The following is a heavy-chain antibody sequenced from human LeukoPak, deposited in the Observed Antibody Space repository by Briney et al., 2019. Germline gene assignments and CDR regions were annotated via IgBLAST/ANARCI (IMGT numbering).Heavy chain of an antibody. CDR2: IYYSGST. CDR1: GGSISSSSYY. Sequence: PSETLSLTCTVSGGSISSSSYYWGWIRQPPGKGLEWIGSIYYSGSTYYNPSLKSRVTISVDTSKNQFSLKVSSVTAADTAVYYCARHRSSWYLRSMDVWGKGTTVTVSS. D-gene: IGHD6-13*01. CDR3: ARHRSSWYLRSMDV. V-gene: IGHV4-39*01. J-gene: IGHJ6*03.